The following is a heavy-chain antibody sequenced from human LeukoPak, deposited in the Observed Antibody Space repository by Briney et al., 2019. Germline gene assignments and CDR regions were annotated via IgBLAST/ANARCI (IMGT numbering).Heavy chain of an antibody. CDR3: ARGAAEGLDR. D-gene: IGHD6-13*01. Sequence: ASVKVSCKASGYTFTGYYMHWVRQAPGQGLEWMGWINPNSGGTNYAQKFQGRVTISRDTSANTAYMEVSSLRSEDTAVYYCARGAAEGLDRWGQGTLVTVSS. J-gene: IGHJ5*02. CDR1: GYTFTGYY. V-gene: IGHV1-2*02. CDR2: INPNSGGT.